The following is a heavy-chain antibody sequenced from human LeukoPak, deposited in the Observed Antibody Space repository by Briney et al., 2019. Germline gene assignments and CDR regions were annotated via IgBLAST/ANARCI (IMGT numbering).Heavy chain of an antibody. CDR2: ISYYGSNE. CDR1: GLTFNSYG. Sequence: QPGRSLRLSCAPSGLTFNSYGMHWVRPAPGKGLEWVAVISYYGSNEYFADSVKGRFTISRDNSKNTLFLQMNSLRAEDTAMYYCAKNRNTYAYIPIRYYFDYWGQGTLVTVSP. D-gene: IGHD3-16*01. J-gene: IGHJ4*02. V-gene: IGHV3-30*18. CDR3: AKNRNTYAYIPIRYYFDY.